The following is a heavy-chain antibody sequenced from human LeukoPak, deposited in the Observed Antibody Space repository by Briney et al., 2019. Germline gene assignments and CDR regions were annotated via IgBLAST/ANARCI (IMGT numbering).Heavy chain of an antibody. D-gene: IGHD2-15*01. Sequence: PGGSLRLSCAASGFTFSSFAMNWVRQAPGKGLEWVSAISGSGGGGNTYYADSVKGRFTISRDNSKNTLYLHMNGLRAEDTAVYYCAKSRCSGGSCYFDYWGQGTLVTVSS. CDR3: AKSRCSGGSCYFDY. V-gene: IGHV3-23*01. CDR1: GFTFSSFA. J-gene: IGHJ4*02. CDR2: ISGSGGGGNT.